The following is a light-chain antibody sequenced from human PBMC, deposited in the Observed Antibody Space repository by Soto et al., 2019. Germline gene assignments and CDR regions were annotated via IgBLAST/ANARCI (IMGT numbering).Light chain of an antibody. CDR2: DVT. V-gene: IGLV2-14*02. J-gene: IGLJ1*01. CDR3: SSFTSISTYV. Sequence: QSALTQPASVSGSPGQSITISCTGISNDVGTYNLVSWYQHHPGKAPKLIIYDVTHRPSGVSERFSGSKSGFTASLTISGLQAEDESHYYCSSFTSISTYVFGTGTKLTVL. CDR1: SNDVGTYNL.